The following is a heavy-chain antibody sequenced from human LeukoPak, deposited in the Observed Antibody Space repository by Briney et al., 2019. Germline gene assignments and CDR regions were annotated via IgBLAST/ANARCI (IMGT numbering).Heavy chain of an antibody. CDR2: IYTSGST. D-gene: IGHD2-2*01. Sequence: SETLSLTCTVSGSISGYYWSWIRQPPGKGLEWIGYIYTSGSTNYNPSLKSRVTISVDTSKNQFSLDLSSVTAADTAVYYCARQKCTSTTCPTKNVFDIWGQGTMVTVSS. CDR3: ARQKCTSTTCPTKNVFDI. V-gene: IGHV4-4*09. J-gene: IGHJ3*02. CDR1: GSISGYY.